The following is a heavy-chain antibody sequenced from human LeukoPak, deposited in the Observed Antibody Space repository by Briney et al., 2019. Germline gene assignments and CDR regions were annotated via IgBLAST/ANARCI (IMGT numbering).Heavy chain of an antibody. J-gene: IGHJ4*02. CDR3: AANSADYNTLGSSYKV. CDR2: ISFSGTT. CDR1: SASVSSSPYF. V-gene: IGHV4-39*01. Sequence: SETLSLTCTVSSASVSSSPYFWAWIRQSPGKGLEWIGTISFSGTTYYNPSLRSRVTVFVDTSNNQFSLRLNSVTAADTAVYYCAANSADYNTLGSSYKVWGQGTLVTVSS. D-gene: IGHD3-10*01.